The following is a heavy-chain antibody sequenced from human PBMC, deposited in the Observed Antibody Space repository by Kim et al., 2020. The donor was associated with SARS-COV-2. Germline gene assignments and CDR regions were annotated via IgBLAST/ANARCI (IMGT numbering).Heavy chain of an antibody. J-gene: IGHJ4*02. CDR3: SRGGAAAYFDF. V-gene: IGHV3-15*01. D-gene: IGHD6-13*01. CDR2: IQSKTEAGTA. CDR1: GFSFSRAW. Sequence: GGSLRLSCAASGFSFSRAWMSWVRQAPGRGLEWVGRIQSKTEAGTADYAATVKGRFTISRDDSKNILYLQMNSLETEDTAVYYCSRGGAAAYFDFWGQGTLVTVSS.